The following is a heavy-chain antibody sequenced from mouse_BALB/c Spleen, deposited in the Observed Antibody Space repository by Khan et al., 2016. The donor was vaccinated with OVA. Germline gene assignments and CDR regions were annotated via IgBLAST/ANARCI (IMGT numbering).Heavy chain of an antibody. CDR3: ARAYYGNYREAMDY. J-gene: IGHJ4*01. CDR2: IWGDGST. Sequence: QVQLKESGPGLVAPSQSLSTTCTVSGFSLTGYGVNWVRQPPGKGLEWLGMIWGDGSTDYNSALKSRLSISKDNSKSPVFLKMNSLQKNDTARYDCARAYYGNYREAMDYWGQGTSVTVSS. D-gene: IGHD2-10*01. CDR1: GFSLTGYG. V-gene: IGHV2-6-7*01.